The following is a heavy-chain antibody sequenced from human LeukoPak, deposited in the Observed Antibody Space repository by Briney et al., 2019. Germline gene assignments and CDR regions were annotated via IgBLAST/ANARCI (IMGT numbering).Heavy chain of an antibody. CDR3: ARGGSSYWGQSKYYFDY. Sequence: PGGSLRLSRAASGFTFSSYSMNWVRQAPGKGLEWVSSISSSSSYIYYADSVKGRFTISRDNAKNSLYLQMNSLRAEDTAVYYCARGGSSYWGQSKYYFDYWGQGTLVTVSS. D-gene: IGHD7-27*01. CDR1: GFTFSSYS. V-gene: IGHV3-21*01. J-gene: IGHJ4*02. CDR2: ISSSSSYI.